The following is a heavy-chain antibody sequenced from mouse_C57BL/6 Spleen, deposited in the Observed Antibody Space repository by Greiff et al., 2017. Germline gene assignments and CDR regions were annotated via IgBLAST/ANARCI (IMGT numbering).Heavy chain of an antibody. D-gene: IGHD2-1*01. J-gene: IGHJ1*03. V-gene: IGHV3-6*01. CDR3: ARGPLYYGNYVWYFDV. Sequence: EVKLMESGPGLVKPSQSLSLTCSVTGYSITSGYYWNWIRQFPGNKLEWMGYISYDGSNNYNPSLKNRISITRDTSKNQFFLKLNSVTTEDTATYYCARGPLYYGNYVWYFDVWGTGTTVTVSS. CDR1: GYSITSGYY. CDR2: ISYDGSN.